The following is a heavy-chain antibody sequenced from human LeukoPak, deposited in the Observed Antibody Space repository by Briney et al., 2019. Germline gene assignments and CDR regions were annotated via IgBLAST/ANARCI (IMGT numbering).Heavy chain of an antibody. V-gene: IGHV3-9*03. CDR1: GFTFDDYA. Sequence: GRSLRLSCAASGFTFDDYAMHWVRQAPGKGLEWVSGISWNSGSIGYADSVKGRFTISRDNAKNSLYLQMNSLRAEDMALYYCAKDIVQKDWSPNAFDIWGQGTMVTVSS. CDR2: ISWNSGSI. CDR3: AKDIVQKDWSPNAFDI. D-gene: IGHD3-3*01. J-gene: IGHJ3*02.